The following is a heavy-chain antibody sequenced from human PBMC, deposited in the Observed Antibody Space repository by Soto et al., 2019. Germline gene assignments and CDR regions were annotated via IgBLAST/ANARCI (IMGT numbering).Heavy chain of an antibody. CDR1: GGTFSTSA. V-gene: IGHV1-69*12. D-gene: IGHD1-1*01. CDR2: IMPVFPTP. CDR3: ARDKDRLQLGGNYYYILDV. J-gene: IGHJ6*02. Sequence: QVQLVQSGAEVKKPGSSVKVSCKTSGGTFSTSAISWVRQAPGQGLEWVGGIMPVFPTPDYARNFQGRVTITADDXTTTAYLELTSPRADDTAVYYCARDKDRLQLGGNYYYILDVWGQGTAITVSS.